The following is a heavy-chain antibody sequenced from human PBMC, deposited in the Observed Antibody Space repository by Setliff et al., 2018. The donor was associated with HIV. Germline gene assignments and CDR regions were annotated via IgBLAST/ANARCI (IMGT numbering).Heavy chain of an antibody. D-gene: IGHD4-4*01. CDR1: GGSISSGGYY. J-gene: IGHJ6*03. CDR2: IYYSGGT. Sequence: SETLSLTCTVSGGSISSGGYYWSWIRQHPGKGLGWIGYIYYSGGTYYNPSLESRVAIWMDPSKNQFSLRLTSVAAADSASYYCVRASHMTPGNLLHSSGPYYSYYMDVWGRGTTVTVSS. CDR3: VRASHMTPGNLLHSSGPYYSYYMDV. V-gene: IGHV4-31*03.